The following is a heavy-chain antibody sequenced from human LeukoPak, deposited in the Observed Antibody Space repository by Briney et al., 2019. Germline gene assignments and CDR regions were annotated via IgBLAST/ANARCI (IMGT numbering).Heavy chain of an antibody. Sequence: GESLKISCKASGYTFTNYWIGWVRKMPGKGLEWMGTIYPGDSDTRYSPSFQGQVTISADKSISTAYLQWSSLRASDTAMYYRARRAYRHEWFETRGHGTLVTVSS. CDR1: GYTFTNYW. D-gene: IGHD2-21*01. CDR2: IYPGDSDT. J-gene: IGHJ5*01. V-gene: IGHV5-51*01. CDR3: ARRAYRHEWFET.